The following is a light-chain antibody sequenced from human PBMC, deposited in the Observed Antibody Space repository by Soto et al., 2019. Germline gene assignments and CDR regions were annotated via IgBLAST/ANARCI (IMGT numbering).Light chain of an antibody. Sequence: QSVLTQPPSASGSPGQSVTISCTGTSSDVGAFDYVSWYQQHPGKAPKLLIFEVNKRPSGVPDRFSGSKSGDTAFLTVSGLQAEDEADYYCSSYAGSNNAEVFGDGTKVTVL. CDR1: SSDVGAFDY. V-gene: IGLV2-8*01. CDR3: SSYAGSNNAEV. CDR2: EVN. J-gene: IGLJ1*01.